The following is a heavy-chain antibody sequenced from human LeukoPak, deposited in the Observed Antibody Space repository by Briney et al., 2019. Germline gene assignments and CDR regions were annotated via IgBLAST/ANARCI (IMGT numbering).Heavy chain of an antibody. CDR3: AKEGGVVVAASVWYYYYYMDV. D-gene: IGHD2-15*01. J-gene: IGHJ6*03. CDR2: IRYDGSNK. Sequence: GGSLRLSCAASGFTFSSYGMHWVRQAPGKGLEWVAFIRYDGSNKYYADSVKGRFTISRDNSKNTLYLQMNSLRAEDTAVYYCAKEGGVVVAASVWYYYYYMDVWGKGTTVTISS. V-gene: IGHV3-30*02. CDR1: GFTFSSYG.